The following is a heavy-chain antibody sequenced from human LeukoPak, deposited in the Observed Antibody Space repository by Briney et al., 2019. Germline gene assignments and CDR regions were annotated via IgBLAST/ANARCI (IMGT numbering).Heavy chain of an antibody. D-gene: IGHD1-7*01. Sequence: GGSLRLSCAASGFTFSSYSMNWVRQAPGKGLEWVSYISSSSTIYYADSVKGRFTISRDNAKNSLFLQMNSLRAEDTAVYYCASGDSWNSYYYYYMDVWGKGTSVTVSS. CDR1: GFTFSSYS. V-gene: IGHV3-48*04. CDR3: ASGDSWNSYYYYYMDV. J-gene: IGHJ6*03. CDR2: ISSSSTI.